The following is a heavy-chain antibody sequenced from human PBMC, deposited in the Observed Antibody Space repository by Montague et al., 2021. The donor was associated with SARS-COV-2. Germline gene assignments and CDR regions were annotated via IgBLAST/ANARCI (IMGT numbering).Heavy chain of an antibody. J-gene: IGHJ3*02. CDR2: IYYSGST. D-gene: IGHD3-22*01. CDR3: AREVRYYYDSSGPGAFDI. Sequence: SETLSLTCTVSGGSISSYYWSWIRQQPGRGLEWIGYIYYSGSTNXNTSLKSRVTISVDTSKNQFSLKLSSVTAADTAVYYCAREVRYYYDSSGPGAFDIWGQGTMVTVSS. CDR1: GGSISSYY. V-gene: IGHV4-59*01.